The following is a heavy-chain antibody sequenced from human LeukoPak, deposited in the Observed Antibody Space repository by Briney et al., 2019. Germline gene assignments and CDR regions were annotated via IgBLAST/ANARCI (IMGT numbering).Heavy chain of an antibody. J-gene: IGHJ4*02. V-gene: IGHV3-33*01. CDR2: IWHDGSHK. D-gene: IGHD3-10*01. Sequence: TGGSLRLSCAASGFSFNTYAMHWVRQAPGQGLEWVALIWHDGSHKFYSNSVRGQFTISRDNSKNTVYLQMNNLRPEDTAVYYCARGIFGSGSYPDFWGQGTLVTVSS. CDR3: ARGIFGSGSYPDF. CDR1: GFSFNTYA.